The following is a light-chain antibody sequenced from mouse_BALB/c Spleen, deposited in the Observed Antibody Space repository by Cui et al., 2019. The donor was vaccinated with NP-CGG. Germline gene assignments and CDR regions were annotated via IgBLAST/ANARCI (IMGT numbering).Light chain of an antibody. CDR1: TGAVTTNNY. J-gene: IGLJ1*01. CDR2: GTN. V-gene: IGLV1*01. Sequence: VLTQESALTPSPGETVTLTCRSSTGAVTTNNYANWVQEKPDHLFTGLIGGTNNRAPGVPARFSGSLIGDKAALTITGAQTEDEAIYFCALWYSNHWVFGGGTKLTVL. CDR3: ALWYSNHWV.